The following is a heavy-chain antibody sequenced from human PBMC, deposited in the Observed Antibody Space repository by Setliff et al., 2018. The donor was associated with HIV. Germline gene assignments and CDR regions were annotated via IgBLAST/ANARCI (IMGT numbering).Heavy chain of an antibody. CDR2: IYTSGST. J-gene: IGHJ5*02. D-gene: IGHD7-27*01. V-gene: IGHV4-4*07. CDR1: GGSISGYF. Sequence: PSETLSLTCNVSGGSISGYFGTWIRQPAGKGLEWIGRIYTSGSTNYNPSLKSRLSMSIDTSKNHFSLRLTSVTAADTAVYYCARDLPELTGRSFDPWGQGIQVTVSS. CDR3: ARDLPELTGRSFDP.